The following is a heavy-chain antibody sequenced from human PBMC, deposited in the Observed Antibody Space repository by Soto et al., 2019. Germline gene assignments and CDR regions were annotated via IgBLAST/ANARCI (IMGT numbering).Heavy chain of an antibody. CDR1: GFTFSSYA. CDR3: AKSARLPDGDRSGPDIFDV. D-gene: IGHD3-22*01. Sequence: EVQLLESGGGLVQPGGSLRLSCAASGFTFSSYAMSWVRKTPGKGLEWVSGVSDSGGNTYYADSAKGRFTISRDNSKSXLXQQMNSLRAEDTAFYYCAKSARLPDGDRSGPDIFDVWGQGTMVTVSS. CDR2: VSDSGGNT. J-gene: IGHJ3*01. V-gene: IGHV3-23*01.